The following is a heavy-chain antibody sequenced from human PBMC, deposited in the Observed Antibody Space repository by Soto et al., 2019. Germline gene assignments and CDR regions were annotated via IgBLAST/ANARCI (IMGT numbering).Heavy chain of an antibody. V-gene: IGHV1-18*04. Sequence: ASVKVSCKASGYTFTSYGISWVRQAPGQGLEWMGWISAYNGNTNYAQKLQGRVTMTTDTSTSTAYMELRSLRSVDTAVYYCARVRAVAGKGHWFDPGGQGTLVTVS. J-gene: IGHJ5*02. CDR3: ARVRAVAGKGHWFDP. CDR1: GYTFTSYG. D-gene: IGHD6-19*01. CDR2: ISAYNGNT.